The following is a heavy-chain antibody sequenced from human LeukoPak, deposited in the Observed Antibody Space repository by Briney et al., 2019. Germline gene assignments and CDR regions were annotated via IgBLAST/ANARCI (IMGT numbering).Heavy chain of an antibody. CDR1: GFTFSTFA. CDR2: IGSDSGGI. V-gene: IGHV3-23*01. D-gene: IGHD2-2*01. Sequence: GGSLRLSCAASGFTFSTFAMIWVRQAPGKGKEWVSVIGSDSGGIHYADSVKGRFIISRDNSNNTLYLQMNDLRVDDTAVDYRAKYQTRGAPPRNFDYWGQGTPVTVSS. CDR3: AKYQTRGAPPRNFDY. J-gene: IGHJ4*02.